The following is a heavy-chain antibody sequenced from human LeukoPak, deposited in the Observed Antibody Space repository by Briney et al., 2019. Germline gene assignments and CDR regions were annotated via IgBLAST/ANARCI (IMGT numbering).Heavy chain of an antibody. CDR3: AKGGGGYRGYDQMDFDY. CDR1: GLTFDDYA. J-gene: IGHJ4*02. Sequence: GGSLRLSCAASGLTFDDYAMHWVRQAPGKGLEWVSGISWNSGSIGYADSVKGRFTISRDNAKNSLYLQMNSLRAEDTALYYCAKGGGGYRGYDQMDFDYWGQGTLVTVSS. D-gene: IGHD5-12*01. V-gene: IGHV3-9*01. CDR2: ISWNSGSI.